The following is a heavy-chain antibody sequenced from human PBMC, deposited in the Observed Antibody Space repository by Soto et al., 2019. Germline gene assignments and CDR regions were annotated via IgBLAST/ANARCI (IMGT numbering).Heavy chain of an antibody. Sequence: QVQLVQPGAEVKKPGSSVKVSCKASGDIFSSYTINWVRQAPGQGLEWMGRIIPIRSTTNYAQKFQGRVTITADKSTSIAYMELSSLISEDTAVYYCARGYCSAGPCYGYYGMDVWGQGTAVTVSS. V-gene: IGHV1-69*08. D-gene: IGHD2-15*01. CDR1: GDIFSSYT. J-gene: IGHJ6*02. CDR2: IIPIRSTT. CDR3: ARGYCSAGPCYGYYGMDV.